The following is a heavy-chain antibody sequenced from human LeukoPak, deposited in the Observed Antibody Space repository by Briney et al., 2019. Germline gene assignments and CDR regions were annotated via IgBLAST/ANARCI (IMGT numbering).Heavy chain of an antibody. V-gene: IGHV1-8*01. CDR1: GYTFTSYD. Sequence: ASVKVSCKASGYTFTSYDINRVRQATGQGLEWMGWMNPNSGNTGYAQKFQGRVTMTRDTSISTAYMEMSSLRSEDTAVYYCARLTAVAGPNLDRVDYWGQGTLVTVSS. D-gene: IGHD6-19*01. CDR3: ARLTAVAGPNLDRVDY. CDR2: MNPNSGNT. J-gene: IGHJ4*02.